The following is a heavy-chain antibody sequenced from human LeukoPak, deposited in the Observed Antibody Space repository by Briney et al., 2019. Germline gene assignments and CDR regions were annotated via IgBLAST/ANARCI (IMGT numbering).Heavy chain of an antibody. Sequence: GGTLRLSCAASGFTFSSYGMSWVRQAPGKGLEWVSYISSSGSTIYYADSVKGRFTISRDNAKNSVYLQMNSLRAEDTAVYYCARGVWNDEGLDSWGQGTLVIVSS. CDR3: ARGVWNDEGLDS. CDR2: ISSSGSTI. D-gene: IGHD1-1*01. V-gene: IGHV3-48*04. CDR1: GFTFSSYG. J-gene: IGHJ4*02.